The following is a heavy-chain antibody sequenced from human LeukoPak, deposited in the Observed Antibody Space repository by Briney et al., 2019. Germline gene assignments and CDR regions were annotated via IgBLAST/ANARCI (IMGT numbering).Heavy chain of an antibody. V-gene: IGHV4-30-4*01. J-gene: IGHJ3*02. CDR2: IYYSGST. CDR1: GGSISSYY. D-gene: IGHD3-3*01. CDR3: ARETKYYDFWSGTRAHAFDI. Sequence: SETLSLTCTVSGGSISSYYWSWIRQPPGKGLEWIGYIYYSGSTYYNPSLKSRVTISVDTSKNQFSLKLSSVTAADTAVYYCARETKYYDFWSGTRAHAFDIWGRGTMVTVSS.